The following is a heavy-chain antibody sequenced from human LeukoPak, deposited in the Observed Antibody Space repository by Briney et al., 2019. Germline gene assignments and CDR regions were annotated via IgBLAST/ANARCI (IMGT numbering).Heavy chain of an antibody. CDR3: ARERSAAGTPFEDY. CDR1: GFTLSTNA. D-gene: IGHD6-13*01. CDR2: ISGSGAST. J-gene: IGHJ4*02. V-gene: IGHV3-23*01. Sequence: GGSLRLSCLTSGFTLSTNAMSWVRQAPGKGLEWISGISGSGASTYYADSVKGRFTISRDDSRNTLYLQMNSLRAEDTAVYYCARERSAAGTPFEDYWGQGTLVTVSS.